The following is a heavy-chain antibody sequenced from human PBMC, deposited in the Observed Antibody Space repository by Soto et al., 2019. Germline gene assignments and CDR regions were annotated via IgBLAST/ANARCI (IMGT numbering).Heavy chain of an antibody. J-gene: IGHJ6*02. D-gene: IGHD5-12*01. V-gene: IGHV1-69*13. CDR1: GDTVSRHG. Sequence: SVKVSCKASGDTVSRHGISWVRQAPGQGLEWMGGIIPMFHITNYAQKFQGRLMITADETTRTAYMELSRLGSDDSAVYFCVRVRVGSIPLNDEMNVWGEEPTVTTSS. CDR3: VRVRVGSIPLNDEMNV. CDR2: IIPMFHIT.